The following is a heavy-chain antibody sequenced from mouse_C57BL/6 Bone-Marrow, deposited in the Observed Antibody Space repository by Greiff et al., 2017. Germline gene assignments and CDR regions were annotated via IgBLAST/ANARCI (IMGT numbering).Heavy chain of an antibody. CDR2: IDPSDSYT. J-gene: IGHJ2*01. Sequence: VQLQQPGAELVKPGASVKLSCKASGYTFTSYWMQWVKQRPGQGLEWIGEIDPSDSYTNYNQKFKGKATLTVDTSSSTAYMQLSSLTSEDSAVYYCASPLYWGQGTTLTVSS. V-gene: IGHV1-50*01. CDR1: GYTFTSYW. CDR3: ASPLY.